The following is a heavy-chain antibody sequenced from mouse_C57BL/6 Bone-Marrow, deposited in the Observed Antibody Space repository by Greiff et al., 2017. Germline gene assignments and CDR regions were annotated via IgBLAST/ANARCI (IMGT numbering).Heavy chain of an antibody. V-gene: IGHV1-59*01. J-gene: IGHJ2*01. CDR2: IDPSDSST. D-gene: IGHD1-2*01. Sequence: QVQLQQPGAELVRPGTSVKLSCKASGYTFTSYWMHWVKQRPGQGLEWIGVIDPSDSSTNYNQKFKGKATLTVDTSSSTAYMQLSSLTSEDSAVYYCARKVPLLRYFDYWGQGTTLTVSS. CDR3: ARKVPLLRYFDY. CDR1: GYTFTSYW.